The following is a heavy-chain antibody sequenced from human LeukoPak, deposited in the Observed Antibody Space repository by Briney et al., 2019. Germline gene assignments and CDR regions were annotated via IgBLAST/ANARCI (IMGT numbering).Heavy chain of an antibody. CDR2: ISAYNGNT. Sequence: ASVKVSCKASGYTFTSYGISWVRQAPGQGLEWMGWISAYNGNTNYAQKLQGRVTMTTDTSTSTAYIELRSLRSDDTAVYYCARVVGSSAAFVIWGQGTMVTVSS. J-gene: IGHJ3*02. CDR3: ARVVGSSAAFVI. D-gene: IGHD3-10*01. V-gene: IGHV1-18*01. CDR1: GYTFTSYG.